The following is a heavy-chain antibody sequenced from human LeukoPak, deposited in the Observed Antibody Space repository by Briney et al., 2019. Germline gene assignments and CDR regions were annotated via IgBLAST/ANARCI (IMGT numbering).Heavy chain of an antibody. V-gene: IGHV3-21*01. D-gene: IGHD4-17*01. CDR3: ARGATVTTKLVDY. CDR1: GFTFSSYS. J-gene: IGHJ4*02. CDR2: ISSSSSYI. Sequence: PGGSLRLSCAASGFTFSSYSMNWVRQAPGKGLEWVSSISSSSSYIYYADSLKGRFTISRDNAKNSLYLQMNSLRAEDTAVYYCARGATVTTKLVDYWGQGTLVTVSS.